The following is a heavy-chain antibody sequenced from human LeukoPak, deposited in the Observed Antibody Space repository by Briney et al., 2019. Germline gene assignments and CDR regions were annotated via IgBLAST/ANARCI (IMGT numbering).Heavy chain of an antibody. D-gene: IGHD2-15*01. CDR3: ASPAATYCSGGSCFLYYGMDV. V-gene: IGHV1-69*04. Sequence: SVKVSCKASGGTFSSYAISWVRQAPGQGLEWMGRIIPILGIANYAQKFQGRVTLTADKSTSTAYMELSSLRSEDTAVYYCASPAATYCSGGSCFLYYGMDVWGQGTTVTVSS. CDR2: IIPILGIA. J-gene: IGHJ6*02. CDR1: GGTFSSYA.